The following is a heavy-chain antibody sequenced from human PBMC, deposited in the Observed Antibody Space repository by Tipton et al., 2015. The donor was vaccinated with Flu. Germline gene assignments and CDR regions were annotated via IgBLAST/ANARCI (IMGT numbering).Heavy chain of an antibody. V-gene: IGHV4-59*01. CDR2: IYYSGST. J-gene: IGHJ4*01. Sequence: TLSLTCTVSGGSISYYYWSWIRQPPGKGLEWVGYIYYSGSTNYNPSLKSRVTISVDTSKNQFSLKLTSVTAADTAVYFCARGVPGAIGEAHFDYWGHGILVTVSS. D-gene: IGHD3-10*01. CDR1: GGSISYYY. CDR3: ARGVPGAIGEAHFDY.